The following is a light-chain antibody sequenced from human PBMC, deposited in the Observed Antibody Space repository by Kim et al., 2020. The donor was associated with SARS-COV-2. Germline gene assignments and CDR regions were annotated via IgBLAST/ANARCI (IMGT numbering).Light chain of an antibody. Sequence: QSALTPPASVSGSPGQSITISCTGTSSDVGSYNLVSWYQQHPGKAPKLMIYEVSKRPSGVSNRFSGSKSGNTASLTISGLQAEDEADYYCCSYAGSSTLVFGGGTQLTVL. CDR2: EVS. J-gene: IGLJ2*01. CDR1: SSDVGSYNL. V-gene: IGLV2-23*02. CDR3: CSYAGSSTLV.